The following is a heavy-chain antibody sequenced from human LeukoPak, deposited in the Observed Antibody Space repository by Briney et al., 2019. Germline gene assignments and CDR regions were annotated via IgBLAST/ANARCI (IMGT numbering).Heavy chain of an antibody. Sequence: SVKVSCKASGGTFSSYAISWVRQAPGQGLEWMGGIIPIFGTTNYAQKFQGRVTITADESTSTAYMELSSLRSEDTAVYYCARGGYDILTGYYSIWGLGTLVTVSS. CDR2: IIPIFGTT. V-gene: IGHV1-69*13. CDR3: ARGGYDILTGYYSI. D-gene: IGHD3-9*01. J-gene: IGHJ4*02. CDR1: GGTFSSYA.